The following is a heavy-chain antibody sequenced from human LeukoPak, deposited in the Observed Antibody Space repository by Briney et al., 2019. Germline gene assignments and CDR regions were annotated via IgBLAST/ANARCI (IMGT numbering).Heavy chain of an antibody. CDR1: GFTFSSYA. V-gene: IGHV3-23*01. J-gene: IGHJ4*02. Sequence: GGSLRLSCAASGFTFSSYAMSWVRQAPGKGLEWVSAISGGGGSTYYADSVKGRFTISRDNSKNTLYLQMNSLRAEDTAVYYCAKVFYSSGWYGAKYDYWGQGTLVTVSS. D-gene: IGHD6-19*01. CDR2: ISGGGGST. CDR3: AKVFYSSGWYGAKYDY.